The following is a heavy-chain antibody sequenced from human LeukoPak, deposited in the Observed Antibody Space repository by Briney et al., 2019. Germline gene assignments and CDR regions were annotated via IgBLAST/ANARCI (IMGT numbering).Heavy chain of an antibody. CDR1: GGSISSGDHY. D-gene: IGHD2-2*01. Sequence: SETLSLTCSVSGGSISSGDHYWTWIRQPPGGGLEWMGFITLYSDTTSYNPSLKSRLMISIDTSKNQFSLTLTSVTAADTAVYFCARGFGYDFADYCGQGILVTVSS. V-gene: IGHV4-30-4*01. J-gene: IGHJ4*02. CDR3: ARGFGYDFADY. CDR2: ITLYSDTT.